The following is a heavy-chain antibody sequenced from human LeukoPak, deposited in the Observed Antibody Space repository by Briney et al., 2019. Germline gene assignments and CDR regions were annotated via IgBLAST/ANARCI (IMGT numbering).Heavy chain of an antibody. CDR2: FDPEDGET. Sequence: ASVKVSCKVSGYTLTELSMHWVRQAPGKGLEWMGGFDPEDGETIYAQKFQGRVTMTEDTSTDTAYMELSSLRSEDTAVYYCARHKGRDTDHAFDIWGQGTMDTVSS. D-gene: IGHD1-26*01. CDR1: GYTLTELS. V-gene: IGHV1-24*01. J-gene: IGHJ3*02. CDR3: ARHKGRDTDHAFDI.